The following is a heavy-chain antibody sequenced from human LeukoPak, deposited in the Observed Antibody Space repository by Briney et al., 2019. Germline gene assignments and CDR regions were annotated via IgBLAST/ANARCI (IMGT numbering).Heavy chain of an antibody. D-gene: IGHD6-19*01. CDR1: GVSVTSNNYL. Sequence: SETLSLLCTVSGVSVTSNNYLWRWIRQHPGEGLEWIGYVSHTGIPTHNPPLKSRVTISLDTSKSQFSLQLSSVTAADTAVYYCATQQWIGTFHYWGQGALVTVPS. V-gene: IGHV4-61*01. J-gene: IGHJ4*02. CDR2: VSHTGIP. CDR3: ATQQWIGTFHY.